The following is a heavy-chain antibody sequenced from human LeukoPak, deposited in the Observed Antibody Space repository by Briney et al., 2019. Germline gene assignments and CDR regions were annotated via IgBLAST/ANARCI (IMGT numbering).Heavy chain of an antibody. J-gene: IGHJ6*03. CDR3: AREITNYYYYMDV. CDR2: IYYSGST. D-gene: IGHD1-20*01. V-gene: IGHV4-39*07. CDR1: GGSISSSSYY. Sequence: SETLSLTCTVSGGSISSSSYYWGWIRQPPGKGLEWIGSIYYSGSTYYNPSLKSRVTISVDTSKNQFSLKLSSVTAADTAVYYCAREITNYYYYMDVWGKGTTVTVSS.